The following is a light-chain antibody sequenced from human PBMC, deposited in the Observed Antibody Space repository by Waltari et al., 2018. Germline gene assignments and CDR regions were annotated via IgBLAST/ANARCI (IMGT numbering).Light chain of an antibody. J-gene: IGLJ3*02. Sequence: QPALTQPPSASGSPGQSVTISCTGSSIDVGTYNHVSWYQHHPGKAPKVMIDAVTQRPAGVPDGFSGSKSGNTASLTVSGLQAEDEAEYYCSSYAPSNNRPWVVGGGTKLTVL. V-gene: IGLV2-8*01. CDR3: SSYAPSNNRPWV. CDR1: SIDVGTYNH. CDR2: AVT.